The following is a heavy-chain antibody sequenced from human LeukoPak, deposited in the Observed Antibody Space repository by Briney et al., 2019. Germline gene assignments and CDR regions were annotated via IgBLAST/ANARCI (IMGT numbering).Heavy chain of an antibody. J-gene: IGHJ4*02. V-gene: IGHV3-11*04. CDR3: AKSLGDTAPDY. CDR2: ISSSGSTI. D-gene: IGHD5-18*01. CDR1: GFTFSDYY. Sequence: GGSLRLSCAASGFTFSDYYMSWIRQAPGKGLEWVSYISSSGSTIYYADSVKGRFTISRDNSKNTLYLQMNSLRAEDTAVYYCAKSLGDTAPDYWGQGTLVTVSS.